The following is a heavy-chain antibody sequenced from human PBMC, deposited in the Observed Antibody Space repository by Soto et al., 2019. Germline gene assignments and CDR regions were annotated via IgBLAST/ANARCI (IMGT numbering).Heavy chain of an antibody. V-gene: IGHV3-30-3*01. D-gene: IGHD1-1*01. J-gene: IGHJ6*02. CDR2: TSNDGSNT. CDR1: AFTLSKFV. CDR3: ARGNMDV. Sequence: GGSLRLSCAASAFTLSKFVMHWVRQAPGKGLEWVAVTSNDGSNTYYADSVKGRFTISRDNSKNTLCLQMNSLRTEDTAVYYCARGNMDVWGQGTTVTVSS.